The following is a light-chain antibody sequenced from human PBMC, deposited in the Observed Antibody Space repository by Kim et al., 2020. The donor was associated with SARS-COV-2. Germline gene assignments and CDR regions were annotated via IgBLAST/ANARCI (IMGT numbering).Light chain of an antibody. CDR1: SSDVWVYNY. CDR2: DVS. Sequence: SVTIAYTGTSSDVWVYNYVSWYQQHPGKAPKLMIYDVSKWPSGVPDRFSGSKSGNTASLTISGLQAEDEADYYCCSYAGSYTVVFGGGTQLTVL. J-gene: IGLJ2*01. CDR3: CSYAGSYTVV. V-gene: IGLV2-11*01.